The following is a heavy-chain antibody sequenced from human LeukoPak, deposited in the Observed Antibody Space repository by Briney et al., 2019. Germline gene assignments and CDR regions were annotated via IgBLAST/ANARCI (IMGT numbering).Heavy chain of an antibody. J-gene: IGHJ1*01. CDR1: GYSFTSYW. D-gene: IGHD2-21*01. V-gene: IGHV5-51*01. Sequence: GESLKISCKGSGYSFTSYWIGWGREMPGKGLEWMGIIYPGDSDTRYSPSFQGLVTISADKSISTAYLQWCSLKASDTAMYYCARCVGGDWAQYFQHWGQGTLVTVSS. CDR2: IYPGDSDT. CDR3: ARCVGGDWAQYFQH.